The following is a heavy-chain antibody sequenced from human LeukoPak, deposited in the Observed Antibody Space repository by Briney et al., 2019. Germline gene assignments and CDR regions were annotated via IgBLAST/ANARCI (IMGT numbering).Heavy chain of an antibody. CDR3: ARDREAAAGYIDY. J-gene: IGHJ4*02. V-gene: IGHV4-30-4*08. CDR2: IYYSGST. Sequence: PSETLSLTCTVSGGSISSGAYYWSWIRQPPGKGLEWIGYIYYSGSTYYNPSLKSRVTISIDTSKNQFSLKLSSVTAADTAVYYCARDREAAAGYIDYWGQGTLVTVSS. D-gene: IGHD6-13*01. CDR1: GGSISSGAYY.